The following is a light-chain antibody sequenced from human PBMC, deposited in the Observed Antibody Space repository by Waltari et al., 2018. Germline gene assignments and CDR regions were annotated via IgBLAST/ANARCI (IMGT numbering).Light chain of an antibody. CDR1: RSNIGAGHY. Sequence: QSILTQPTSGSGAPGQRVTIACTGSRSNIGAGHYLHWYNAIPGTAPKLLIYGTNNRPSGVPDRFSGSQSGSSASLAINGLQAEDEADYYCQSFDSNVRGGVVFGGGTKVTVL. CDR3: QSFDSNVRGGVV. V-gene: IGLV1-40*01. CDR2: GTN. J-gene: IGLJ3*02.